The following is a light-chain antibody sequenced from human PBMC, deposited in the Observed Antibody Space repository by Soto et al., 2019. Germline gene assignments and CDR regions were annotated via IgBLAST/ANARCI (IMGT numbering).Light chain of an antibody. CDR1: QSISDY. V-gene: IGKV1-39*01. CDR3: QQSYSLPPT. Sequence: DIQMTQSPSSLSASVGDRVTITCRASQSISDYLNWYQQKPGKAPNLLITAAFSLQSGVPSRFTGSGSGTHFTLTISNLQPEDFATYYCQQSYSLPPTFGPGTKVDL. J-gene: IGKJ3*01. CDR2: AAF.